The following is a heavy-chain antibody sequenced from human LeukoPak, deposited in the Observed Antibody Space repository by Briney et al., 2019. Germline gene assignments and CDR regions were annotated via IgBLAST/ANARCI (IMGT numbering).Heavy chain of an antibody. V-gene: IGHV4-4*07. CDR1: GVSISSYY. D-gene: IGHD3-22*01. CDR2: IHTSGST. CDR3: ARGGYYYDSSGYYSFDY. J-gene: IGHJ4*02. Sequence: PSETLSLTCTVSGVSISSYYWSWIRQPAGKGLEWIGRIHTSGSTNYNPALSRVTMSEDTSKNQFSLKLSSVTAADTAVYYCARGGYYYDSSGYYSFDYWGQGTLVTVSS.